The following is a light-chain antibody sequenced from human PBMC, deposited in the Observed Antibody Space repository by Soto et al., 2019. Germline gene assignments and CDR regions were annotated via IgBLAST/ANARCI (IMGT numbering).Light chain of an antibody. V-gene: IGLV2-11*01. CDR2: DVS. J-gene: IGLJ1*01. CDR3: CSYADSSNDV. CDR1: SSDVGGYNY. Sequence: QSALTQPRSVSGSPGQSVTISCTGTSSDVGGYNYVSWYQQHPGKAPKLMIYDVSKRPSGVPDRFSGSKSGNTASLTISGLQAEDEADYYCCSYADSSNDVFGTGTKLTVL.